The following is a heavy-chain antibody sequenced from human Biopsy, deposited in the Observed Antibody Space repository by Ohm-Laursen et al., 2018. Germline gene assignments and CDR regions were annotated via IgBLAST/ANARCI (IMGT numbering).Heavy chain of an antibody. CDR2: IFYRGYT. V-gene: IGHV4-39*01. CDR3: ARDYDTSGYYYVS. J-gene: IGHJ5*02. CDR1: GGSISNNNYY. D-gene: IGHD3-22*01. Sequence: GTLSLTCPVSGGSISNNNYYWGWIRQPPGKGLEWIGSIFYRGYTHYMPSLKSRVKISVDTSKNQFSLKLNSVSAADSAVYYGARDYDTSGYYYVSWGQGTLVTVSS.